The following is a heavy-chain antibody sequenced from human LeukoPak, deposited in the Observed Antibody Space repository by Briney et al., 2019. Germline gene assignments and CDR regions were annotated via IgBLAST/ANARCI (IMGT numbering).Heavy chain of an antibody. Sequence: PGGSLRLSCAASGFTFSRFDMNWVRQAPGKGLEWVSYIASSGGLIYYADSVKGRFTISRDNAGNSLCLQMNSLRAEDTAVYYCARGNPIDHWGQGTLVTVSS. D-gene: IGHD1-14*01. V-gene: IGHV3-48*03. CDR1: GFTFSRFD. J-gene: IGHJ4*02. CDR2: IASSGGLI. CDR3: ARGNPIDH.